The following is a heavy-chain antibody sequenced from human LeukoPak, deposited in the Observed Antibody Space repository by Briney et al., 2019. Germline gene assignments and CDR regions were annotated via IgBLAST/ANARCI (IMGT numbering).Heavy chain of an antibody. CDR3: ARDRKYYYHMDV. J-gene: IGHJ6*03. D-gene: IGHD1-14*01. CDR2: IYYTGNT. V-gene: IGHV4-39*07. Sequence: PSETLSLTCTVSGVSISSSYSYWGWIRQPPGMGLEWIGSIYYTGNTYYNPSLKSRVTISVDTSKNQFSLNLTSLTAADTAVYCCARDRKYYYHMDVWGKGTTVTVSS. CDR1: GVSISSSYSY.